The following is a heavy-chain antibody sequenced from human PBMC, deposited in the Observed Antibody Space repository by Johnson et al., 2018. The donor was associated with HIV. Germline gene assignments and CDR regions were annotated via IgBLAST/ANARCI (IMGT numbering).Heavy chain of an antibody. J-gene: IGHJ3*01. V-gene: IGHV3-20*04. CDR2: INWNGGNT. CDR1: GFTFDDYG. CDR3: ARRDSGSLSFDL. Sequence: GGLVQPGRSLRLSCAASGFTFDDYGLNWVRQGPGKGLEWVSGINWNGGNTGYADSVKGRCTISRDNDKSSVYMQMNNLRAEDTAFYYCARRDSGSLSFDLWGQGTMVTVSS. D-gene: IGHD1-26*01.